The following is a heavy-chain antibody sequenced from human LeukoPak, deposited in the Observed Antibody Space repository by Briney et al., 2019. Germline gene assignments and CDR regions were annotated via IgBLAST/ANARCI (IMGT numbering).Heavy chain of an antibody. D-gene: IGHD3-10*01. Sequence: SETLSLTCTVSGGSISSGSYYWSWIRQPPGKGLEWIGYIYYSGSTNYNPSLRSRVTISVDTSKNQFSLKLSSVTAADTAVYYCARSHGSGSYFNLNDYWGQGNLVTVSS. CDR3: ARSHGSGSYFNLNDY. J-gene: IGHJ4*02. V-gene: IGHV4-61*01. CDR2: IYYSGST. CDR1: GGSISSGSYY.